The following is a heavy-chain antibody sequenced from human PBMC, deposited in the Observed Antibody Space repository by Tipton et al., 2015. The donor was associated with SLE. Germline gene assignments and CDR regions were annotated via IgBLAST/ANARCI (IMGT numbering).Heavy chain of an antibody. Sequence: SLRLSCAASGFTFSSSDLHWGRQKTGKGLEWVAAIGTGGDTYSSDSVTGRFTVSRENANNSLFLQMNNLRVEDTAIYYCAKGIVGAVGSAFDIWGQGTMVTVSS. J-gene: IGHJ3*02. V-gene: IGHV3-13*01. D-gene: IGHD1-26*01. CDR1: GFTFSSSD. CDR2: IGTGGDT. CDR3: AKGIVGAVGSAFDI.